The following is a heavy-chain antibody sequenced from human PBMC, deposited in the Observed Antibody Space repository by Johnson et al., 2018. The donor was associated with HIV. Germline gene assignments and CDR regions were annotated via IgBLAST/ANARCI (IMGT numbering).Heavy chain of an antibody. V-gene: IGHV3-11*04. Sequence: QMLLVESGGGLVKPGGSLKLSCAASGFTFSDYYMSWIGQAPGKGLEWVSYISSSGSTIYYADSVKGRFTISRDNSKNTLYLQMNSLRAEDTAVYYCASPLEAAAGPMDAFDIWGQGTMVTVSS. D-gene: IGHD6-13*01. J-gene: IGHJ3*02. CDR1: GFTFSDYY. CDR3: ASPLEAAAGPMDAFDI. CDR2: ISSSGSTI.